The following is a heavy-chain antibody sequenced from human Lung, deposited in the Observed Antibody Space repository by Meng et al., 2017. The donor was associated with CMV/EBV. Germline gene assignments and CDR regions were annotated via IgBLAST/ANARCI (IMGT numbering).Heavy chain of an antibody. V-gene: IGHV3-66*02. J-gene: IGHJ4*02. CDR1: GFTVSSNY. Sequence: GEXXKISCAASGFTVSSNYMSWVRQAPGKGLEWVSVIYSGGSTYYADSVKGRFTISRDNPKNTLYLQMNSLRAEDTAVYYCAREMGLRYDYWGQGTLVTVSS. CDR2: IYSGGST. D-gene: IGHD5-12*01. CDR3: AREMGLRYDY.